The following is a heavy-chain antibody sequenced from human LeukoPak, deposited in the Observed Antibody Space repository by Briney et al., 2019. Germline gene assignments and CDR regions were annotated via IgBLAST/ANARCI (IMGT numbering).Heavy chain of an antibody. CDR1: GFTVSSNY. CDR3: AREVYYGSGSPRLDY. Sequence: GGSLRLSCAASGFTVSSNYMSWVRQAPGKGLEWVSVIYSGGSTYYADSVKGRFTISRDNSKNTVYLQMNSLRAEDTAVYYCAREVYYGSGSPRLDYWGQGTLVTVSS. J-gene: IGHJ4*02. CDR2: IYSGGST. V-gene: IGHV3-53*01. D-gene: IGHD3-10*01.